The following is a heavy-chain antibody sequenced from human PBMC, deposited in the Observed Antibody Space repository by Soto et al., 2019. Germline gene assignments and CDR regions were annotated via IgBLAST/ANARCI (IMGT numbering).Heavy chain of an antibody. CDR1: GYTFTSYT. J-gene: IGHJ4*02. CDR3: ARDRYYGSGSYNHFDY. D-gene: IGHD3-10*01. CDR2: INVGNGNT. Sequence: ASVKVSCKASGYTFTSYTIHWVRQAPGQRLEYMGCINVGNGNTRFPQKFQGRFTLTRDTSANTAYMELSGLRSEDTVLFFCARDRYYGSGSYNHFDYWGQGTLVTVSS. V-gene: IGHV1-3*01.